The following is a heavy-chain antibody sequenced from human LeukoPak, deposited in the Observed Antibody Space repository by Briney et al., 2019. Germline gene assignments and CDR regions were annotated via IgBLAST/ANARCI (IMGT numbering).Heavy chain of an antibody. J-gene: IGHJ4*02. Sequence: GGSLRLSCAASGFTFSSYTMSWVRQAPGKGLEWVSTITTSDGNTYYADYLRGRFTVSRDNSRNTLWLQVNSLRAEDTAIYYCAKARGTTGWLPYFDYWGQGALVTVSS. CDR1: GFTFSSYT. CDR2: ITTSDGNT. V-gene: IGHV3-23*01. D-gene: IGHD6-19*01. CDR3: AKARGTTGWLPYFDY.